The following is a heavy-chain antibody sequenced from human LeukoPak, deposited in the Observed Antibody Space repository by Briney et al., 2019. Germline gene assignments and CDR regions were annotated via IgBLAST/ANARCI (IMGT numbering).Heavy chain of an antibody. CDR3: AKGPQGYSSSWFDP. J-gene: IGHJ5*02. V-gene: IGHV3-23*01. CDR1: GFIFSSYA. Sequence: GGSLGLSCAASGFIFSSYAMSWVRQAPGKGLEWVSGISGSCGSAYYADSVKGRFTISRDNSKNTLYLQMNSLRAEDTAVYYCAKGPQGYSSSWFDPWGQGTLVTVSS. CDR2: ISGSCGSA. D-gene: IGHD4-11*01.